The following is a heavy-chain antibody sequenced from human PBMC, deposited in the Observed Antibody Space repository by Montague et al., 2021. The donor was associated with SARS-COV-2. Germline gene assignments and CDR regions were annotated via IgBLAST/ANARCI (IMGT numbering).Heavy chain of an antibody. J-gene: IGHJ5*02. D-gene: IGHD3-22*01. V-gene: IGHV4-59*01. CDR3: ASAPWDNYDSSGWRFDP. CDR2: IYYSGST. Sequence: SETLSLTCTVSGGSISSYYWSWIRQPPGKGLEWIGYIYYSGSTNYNPSLKSRVTISVDTSKNQFSLKLSSVTAADTAVYYCASAPWDNYDSSGWRFDPWGQGTLVTVSS. CDR1: GGSISSYY.